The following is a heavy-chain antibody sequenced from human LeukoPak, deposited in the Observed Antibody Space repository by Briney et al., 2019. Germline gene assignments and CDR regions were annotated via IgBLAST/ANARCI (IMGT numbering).Heavy chain of an antibody. CDR2: IIPIFGTA. J-gene: IGHJ3*02. CDR1: GGTFSSYA. D-gene: IGHD2-2*02. V-gene: IGHV1-69*05. Sequence: ASVKVSCKASGGTFSSYAISWVRQAPGQGLEWMGGIIPIFGTANYAQKFQGRVTITTDESTRTAYMELSSLRSEDTAVYYCARDRAVPAAIGVLAHIDAFDIWGQGTMVTVSS. CDR3: ARDRAVPAAIGVLAHIDAFDI.